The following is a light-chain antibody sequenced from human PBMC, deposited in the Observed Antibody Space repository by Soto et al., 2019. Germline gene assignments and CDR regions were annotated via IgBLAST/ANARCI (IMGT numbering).Light chain of an antibody. CDR3: QQYYVWNT. CDR1: QSFDSK. J-gene: IGKJ4*01. Sequence: EIVMTQSQATLSVSPGERAIFSCRASQSFDSKLAWYQQKLGQAPRLLIYDASTRATGIPARFSGSGSGTEFTLTISILQSEDFANYYCQQYYVWNTFGGGTKVEIK. V-gene: IGKV3D-15*01. CDR2: DAS.